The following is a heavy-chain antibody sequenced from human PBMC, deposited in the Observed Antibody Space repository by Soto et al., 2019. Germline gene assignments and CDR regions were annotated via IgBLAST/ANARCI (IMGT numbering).Heavy chain of an antibody. CDR1: GVTFSSYA. J-gene: IGHJ4*02. CDR2: ISGSDGST. D-gene: IGHD6-13*01. Sequence: GGSLRLSCAASGVTFSSYAMSWVRQAPGKGLEWVSVISGSDGSTYYADSVKGRFTISRDNSKNTLNLQMNSLRAEDTAVYYCARRSSSWYFDYWGQGTLVAVSS. V-gene: IGHV3-23*01. CDR3: ARRSSSWYFDY.